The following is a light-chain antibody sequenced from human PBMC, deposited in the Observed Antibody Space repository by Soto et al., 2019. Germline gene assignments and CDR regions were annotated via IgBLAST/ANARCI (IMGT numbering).Light chain of an antibody. V-gene: IGLV2-14*01. CDR1: SSDVGRYNY. J-gene: IGLJ2*01. Sequence: QSALTQPASVSGSPGQSITISCTGTSSDVGRYNYVSWYQQYPGKAPKLMIYDVSNRPSGVSYRCSGSKSGNTASLTISGLQDEDEADYYCSSYTTSSTHVVFGGGTKVTVL. CDR3: SSYTTSSTHVV. CDR2: DVS.